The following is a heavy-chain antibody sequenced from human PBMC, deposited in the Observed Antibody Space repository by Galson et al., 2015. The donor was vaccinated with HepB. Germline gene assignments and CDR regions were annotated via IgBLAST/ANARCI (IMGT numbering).Heavy chain of an antibody. CDR3: ARGRGRLSYFDLKGWFDP. V-gene: IGHV4-61*01. J-gene: IGHJ5*02. D-gene: IGHD3-9*01. Sequence: SETLSLTCTVSGGSVSSGSYYWSWIRQPPGKRLEWIGYIYYSGSTNYNPSLKSRVTISVDTSKNQFSLKLSSVTAADTAVYYCARGRGRLSYFDLKGWFDPWGQGTLVTVSS. CDR2: IYYSGST. CDR1: GGSVSSGSYY.